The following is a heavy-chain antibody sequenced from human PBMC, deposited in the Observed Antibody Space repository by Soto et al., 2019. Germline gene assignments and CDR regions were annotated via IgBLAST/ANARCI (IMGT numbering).Heavy chain of an antibody. V-gene: IGHV4-59*08. CDR1: GGSISSYY. CDR3: ARNYGGGRYYYYYYMDV. Sequence: PSETLSLTCTVSGGSISSYYWSWIRQHPGKGLEWIGYIYYSGSTNYNPSLKSRVTISVDTSKNQFSLKLSSVTAADTAVYYCARNYGGGRYYYYYYMDVWGKGTTVTVSS. J-gene: IGHJ6*03. CDR2: IYYSGST. D-gene: IGHD4-17*01.